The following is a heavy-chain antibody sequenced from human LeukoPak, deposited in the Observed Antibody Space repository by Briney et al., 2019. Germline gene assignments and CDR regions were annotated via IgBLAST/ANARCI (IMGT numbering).Heavy chain of an antibody. CDR3: ARIEIDGDYGYYYYMDV. V-gene: IGHV4-59*01. CDR2: IYYSGST. D-gene: IGHD4-17*01. J-gene: IGHJ6*03. CDR1: GGSISSYY. Sequence: SETLSLTCTVSGGSISSYYWSWIRQPPGKGPEWIGYIYYSGSTNYNPSLKSRVTISVDTSKNQFSLKLSSVTAADTAVYYCARIEIDGDYGYYYYMDVWGKGTTVTVSS.